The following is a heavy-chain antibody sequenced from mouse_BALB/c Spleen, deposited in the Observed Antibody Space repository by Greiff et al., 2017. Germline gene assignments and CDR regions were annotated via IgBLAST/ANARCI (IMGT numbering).Heavy chain of an antibody. Sequence: EVQGVESGGGLVQPKGSLKLSCAASGFTFNTYAMNWVRQAPGKGLEWVARIRSKSNNYATYYADSVKDRFTISRDDSQSMLYLQMNNLKTEDTAMYYCVRQGELRRLYAMDYWGQGTSVTVSS. J-gene: IGHJ4*01. V-gene: IGHV10-1*02. CDR2: IRSKSNNYAT. CDR3: VRQGELRRLYAMDY. D-gene: IGHD2-4*01. CDR1: GFTFNTYA.